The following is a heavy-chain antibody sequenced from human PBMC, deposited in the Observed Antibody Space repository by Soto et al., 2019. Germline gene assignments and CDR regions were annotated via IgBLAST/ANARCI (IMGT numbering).Heavy chain of an antibody. CDR3: AREESTRYFDY. V-gene: IGHV3-33*01. Sequence: WGSLRLSCAASGFTFISYGIHCFRQSPFKWLEWVAVIWYDGSNKYYADSVKGRFTISRDNSKNTLYLQMNSLRAEDTAVYYCAREESTRYFDYWGQGTLVTVSS. CDR2: IWYDGSNK. CDR1: GFTFISYG. J-gene: IGHJ4*02.